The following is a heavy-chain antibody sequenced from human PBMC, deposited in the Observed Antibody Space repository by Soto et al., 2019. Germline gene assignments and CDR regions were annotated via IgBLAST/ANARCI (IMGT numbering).Heavy chain of an antibody. CDR2: LGVRST. Sequence: LRLSFAASGFTFSNYAMSWVRQAPGMGLEWVSTLGVRSTYYADSVKGRFTISRDNSNNALYLQMNSLRVGDTAVYYCAKGTLVKPPGTRAFDVWGQGTMVTVS. CDR3: AKGTLVKPPGTRAFDV. D-gene: IGHD6-13*01. J-gene: IGHJ3*01. V-gene: IGHV3-23*01. CDR1: GFTFSNYA.